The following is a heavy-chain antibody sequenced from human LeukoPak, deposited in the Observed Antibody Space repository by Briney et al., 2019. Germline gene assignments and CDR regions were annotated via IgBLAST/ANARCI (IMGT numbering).Heavy chain of an antibody. V-gene: IGHV1-69*04. D-gene: IGHD6-13*01. J-gene: IGHJ4*02. CDR1: GGTFSSYA. CDR3: ARESEQQLVDY. CDR2: IIPIFGIA. Sequence: ASVNVSCKASGGTFSSYAISWVRQAPGQGLEWMGRIIPIFGIANYAQKFQGRVTITADKSTSTAYMELSSLRSEDTAVYYCARESEQQLVDYWGQGTLVTVSS.